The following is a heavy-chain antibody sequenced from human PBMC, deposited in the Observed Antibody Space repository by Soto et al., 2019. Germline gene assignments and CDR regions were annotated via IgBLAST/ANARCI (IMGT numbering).Heavy chain of an antibody. J-gene: IGHJ6*04. V-gene: IGHV4-34*01. CDR3: GKNFYYYSKGREV. CDR2: INHSGST. CDR1: GGSFSDYY. Sequence: ETLSLTCAVYGGSFSDYYWSWIRQPPGKGLEWIGEINHSGSTNYNPSLKSRVTISVDTSKNQFSLKLSSVTAADTAVCYCGKNFYYYSKGREVGNKGPRATVP.